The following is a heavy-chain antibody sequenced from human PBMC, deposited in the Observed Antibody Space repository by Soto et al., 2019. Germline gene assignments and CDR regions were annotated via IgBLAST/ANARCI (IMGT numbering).Heavy chain of an antibody. V-gene: IGHV3-23*01. J-gene: IGHJ3*02. CDR3: AKDSPYYYDSSGYFPHDAFDI. CDR1: GFTFSSYA. D-gene: IGHD3-22*01. Sequence: PGGSLRLSCAASGFTFSSYAMSWVRQAPGKGLEWVSAISGSGGSTYYADSVKGRFTISRDNSKNTLYLQMNSLRAEDTAVYYCAKDSPYYYDSSGYFPHDAFDICGQGTMVTVSS. CDR2: ISGSGGST.